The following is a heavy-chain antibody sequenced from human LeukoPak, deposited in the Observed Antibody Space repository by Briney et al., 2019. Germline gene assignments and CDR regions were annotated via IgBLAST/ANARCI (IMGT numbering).Heavy chain of an antibody. V-gene: IGHV1-46*01. CDR1: GYTFTSYY. Sequence: HASSVTVSCKASGYTFTSYYMHWVRQAPGQGLEWMGIINPSGGSTSYAQKFQGRVTMTRDTSTSTVYMELSSLRSEDTAVYYCARGGYYYDSSGYYSYWGQGTLVTVSS. D-gene: IGHD3-22*01. J-gene: IGHJ4*02. CDR2: INPSGGST. CDR3: ARGGYYYDSSGYYSY.